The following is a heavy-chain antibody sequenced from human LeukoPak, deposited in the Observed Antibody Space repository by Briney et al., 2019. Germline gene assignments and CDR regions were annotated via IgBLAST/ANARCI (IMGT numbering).Heavy chain of an antibody. CDR1: GFTFSSYV. Sequence: TGGSLRPSCAASGFTFSSYVMSWVRQAPGKGLEFVSALSSGGGPHYADSVKGRFIISRENSGNTLYLQMNSLRGEDSATYYCARQLGYCSDGTCYFDHWGQGTLATVSS. V-gene: IGHV3-23*01. D-gene: IGHD2-15*01. CDR2: LSSGGGP. CDR3: ARQLGYCSDGTCYFDH. J-gene: IGHJ4*02.